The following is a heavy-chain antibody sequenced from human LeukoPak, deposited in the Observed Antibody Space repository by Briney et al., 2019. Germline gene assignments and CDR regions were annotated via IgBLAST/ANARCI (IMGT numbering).Heavy chain of an antibody. CDR2: IKQDGSEK. CDR1: GFTFSHYW. D-gene: IGHD3-22*01. J-gene: IGHJ1*01. V-gene: IGHV3-7*01. Sequence: GGSLRLSCAASGFTFSHYWMSWVRQAPGKGREWVANIKQDGSEKYYVDSVKGRFTISRDNAKNSLYLQMNGLRAEDTAVYYCAADSSGYYWAFWGQGTLVTVSS. CDR3: AADSSGYYWAF.